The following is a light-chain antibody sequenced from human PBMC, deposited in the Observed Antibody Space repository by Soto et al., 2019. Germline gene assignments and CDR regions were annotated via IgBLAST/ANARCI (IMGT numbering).Light chain of an antibody. Sequence: EVVLTQSPGTLSLSPGERVTLSCRASQSVSSTYLAWYQQKPGQAPRLLIYGASSRATGIPDRFSGSGSETDFTLTISRLEPEDCAVYYCQQYGDSPWTFGQGTKVEI. CDR3: QQYGDSPWT. V-gene: IGKV3-20*01. J-gene: IGKJ1*01. CDR1: QSVSSTY. CDR2: GAS.